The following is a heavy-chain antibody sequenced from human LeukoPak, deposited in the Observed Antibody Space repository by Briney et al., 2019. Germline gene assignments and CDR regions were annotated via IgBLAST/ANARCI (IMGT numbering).Heavy chain of an antibody. Sequence: SETLSLTCAVYGGSSSGYYWSWIRQPPGKGLEWIGEINHSGSTNYNPSLKSRVTISVDTSKNQFSLKLSSVTAADTAVYYCARLLRRYSSSPGYFQHWGQGTLVTVSS. CDR1: GGSSSGYY. V-gene: IGHV4-34*01. J-gene: IGHJ1*01. D-gene: IGHD6-6*01. CDR3: ARLLRRYSSSPGYFQH. CDR2: INHSGST.